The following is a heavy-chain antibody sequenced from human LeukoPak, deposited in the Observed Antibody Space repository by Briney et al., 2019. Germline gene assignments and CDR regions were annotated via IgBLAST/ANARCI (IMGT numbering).Heavy chain of an antibody. CDR3: AGHPRYCSSTSCLYGMDV. V-gene: IGHV3-33*01. D-gene: IGHD2-2*01. J-gene: IGHJ6*04. Sequence: GGSLRLSCAASGFTFSSYGMRWVRQAPGKGLEWVAVIWYDGSNKYYGDSVKGRFTISRDNSKNTLYLQMNSLRAEDTAVYYCAGHPRYCSSTSCLYGMDVWGKGTTVTVSS. CDR2: IWYDGSNK. CDR1: GFTFSSYG.